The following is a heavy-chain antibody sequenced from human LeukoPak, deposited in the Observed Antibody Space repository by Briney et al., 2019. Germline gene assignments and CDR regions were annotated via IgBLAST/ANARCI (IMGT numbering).Heavy chain of an antibody. Sequence: ASVKVSCKASGYTFTSYGISWVRQAPGQGLEWMGWISAYNGNTNYAQKLQGRVTMTTDTSTSTAYMELRSLRSDDTAVYYCARANGDYVRYYFDYWGQGTLVTVSS. D-gene: IGHD4-17*01. V-gene: IGHV1-18*01. J-gene: IGHJ4*02. CDR2: ISAYNGNT. CDR3: ARANGDYVRYYFDY. CDR1: GYTFTSYG.